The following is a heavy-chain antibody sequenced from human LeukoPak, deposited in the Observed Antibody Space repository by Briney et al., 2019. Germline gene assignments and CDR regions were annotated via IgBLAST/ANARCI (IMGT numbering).Heavy chain of an antibody. CDR2: IYYSGST. J-gene: IGHJ4*02. V-gene: IGHV4-30-4*01. D-gene: IGHD3-3*01. CDR1: GGSISSGDYY. Sequence: PSETLSLTCTVSGGSISSGDYYWSWIRQPPGKGLEWIGYIYYSGSTYYNPSLKSRVTISVDTSKNQFSLKLSSVTAADTAVYYCAREDFWSGYYDYWGQGTLVTVSS. CDR3: AREDFWSGYYDY.